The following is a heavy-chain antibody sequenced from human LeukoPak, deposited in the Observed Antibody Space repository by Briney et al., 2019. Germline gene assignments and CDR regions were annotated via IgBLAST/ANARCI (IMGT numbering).Heavy chain of an antibody. Sequence: SETLSLTCTVSGGSISSGGYYWSWIRQHPGKGLEWIGYIYYSGSTYYNPSLKSRGTISLDTSKNQFSLKLSSVTAADTAVYYCARDETPDYYGDTTSDAFNIWGQGTMVTVSS. CDR2: IYYSGST. J-gene: IGHJ3*02. CDR3: ARDETPDYYGDTTSDAFNI. V-gene: IGHV4-31*03. D-gene: IGHD4-17*01. CDR1: GGSISSGGYY.